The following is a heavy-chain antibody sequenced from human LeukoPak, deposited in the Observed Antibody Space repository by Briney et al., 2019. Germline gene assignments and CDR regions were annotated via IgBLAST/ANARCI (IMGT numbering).Heavy chain of an antibody. Sequence: GGSLRLSCAASGFTFSSYALHWVRQAPGKGLEWVAVISYDGSDKYYADSVKGRFTISRDNSKNTLYLQMNSLRAEDTAVYYCARDPMGVVATIRGYYYYGMDVWGQGTTVTVSS. CDR2: ISYDGSDK. CDR1: GFTFSSYA. D-gene: IGHD5-12*01. V-gene: IGHV3-30-3*01. J-gene: IGHJ6*02. CDR3: ARDPMGVVATIRGYYYYGMDV.